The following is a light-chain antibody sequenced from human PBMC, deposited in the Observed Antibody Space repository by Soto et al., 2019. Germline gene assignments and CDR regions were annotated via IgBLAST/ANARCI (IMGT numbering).Light chain of an antibody. V-gene: IGLV2-14*01. Sequence: QSALTQPASVSGSPGQSITISCTGTSSDVGGYNYVSWYQQHPGKAPKLMIYEVSNRPSRVSNRFSGSKSGNTASLTISGLQAEDEADYYCSSYTRSSTSYVFGTGTMVTVL. CDR3: SSYTRSSTSYV. CDR2: EVS. CDR1: SSDVGGYNY. J-gene: IGLJ1*01.